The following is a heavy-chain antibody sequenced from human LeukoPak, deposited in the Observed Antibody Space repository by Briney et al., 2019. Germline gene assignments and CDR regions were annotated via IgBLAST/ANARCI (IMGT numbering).Heavy chain of an antibody. Sequence: SETLSLTCSVSGVSISGHYWSWIRLPPGKGLEWIGYISHSGNTRYSPSLKSRVTVSLDTSKNQFSLTLNSVTAADTAVYYCARQPISGWDFDYWGQGTLVTVSS. D-gene: IGHD6-19*01. V-gene: IGHV4-59*08. J-gene: IGHJ4*02. CDR1: GVSISGHY. CDR2: ISHSGNT. CDR3: ARQPISGWDFDY.